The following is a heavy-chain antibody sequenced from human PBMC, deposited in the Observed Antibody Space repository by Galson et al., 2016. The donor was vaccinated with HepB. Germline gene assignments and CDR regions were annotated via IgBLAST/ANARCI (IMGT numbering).Heavy chain of an antibody. CDR2: IYPGDSDT. J-gene: IGHJ4*02. Sequence: QSGAEVKKPGESLKISCKGSGYTFSNHWIGWVRQMPGKGLEWMGIIYPGDSDTRISPSFQGQVTISVDKSISTAYLQWSSLKASDTAMYFCTRQLSLAAAGPVFEYWGQGTLVTVFS. D-gene: IGHD6-13*01. CDR1: GYTFSNHW. V-gene: IGHV5-51*01. CDR3: TRQLSLAAAGPVFEY.